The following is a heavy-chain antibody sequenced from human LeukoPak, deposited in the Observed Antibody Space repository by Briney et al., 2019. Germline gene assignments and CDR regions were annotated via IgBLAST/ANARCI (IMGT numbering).Heavy chain of an antibody. CDR2: IKPDGSEK. CDR3: ARGIAAYSGSYFVY. D-gene: IGHD1-26*01. V-gene: IGHV3-7*03. J-gene: IGHJ4*02. CDR1: GFTFSTYW. Sequence: GGSLRLSCADSGFTFSTYWMSWVRQAPGKGLEWVANIKPDGSEKYYVDSVRGRFTISRDNAKNSLYLQMNSLRSDDTAVYYCARGIAAYSGSYFVYWGQGTLVTVSS.